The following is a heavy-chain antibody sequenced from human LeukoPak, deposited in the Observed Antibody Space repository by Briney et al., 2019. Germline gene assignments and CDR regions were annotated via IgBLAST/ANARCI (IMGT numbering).Heavy chain of an antibody. D-gene: IGHD3-3*01. Sequence: ASVKVSCKASGYTFTSYDINWVRQATGQGLEWMGWMNPNSGNTGYAQKFQGRVTMTRDMSTSTVYMELSSLRSEDTAVYYCARGRSGVSLDAFDIWGQGTMVTVSS. CDR2: MNPNSGNT. CDR1: GYTFTSYD. J-gene: IGHJ3*02. V-gene: IGHV1-8*01. CDR3: ARGRSGVSLDAFDI.